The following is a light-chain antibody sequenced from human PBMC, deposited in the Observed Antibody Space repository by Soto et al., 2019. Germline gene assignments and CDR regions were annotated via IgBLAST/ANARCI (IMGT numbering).Light chain of an antibody. CDR1: QSISSW. J-gene: IGKJ1*01. CDR3: QQCNSYPWT. Sequence: DIRMTQSPSILAASVVDRVTITCRASQSISSWLAWYQQRPGKAPKLLIYEASIFESRVPSRFSGSGSGTQFTLTISRLQPDDFATYYCQQCNSYPWTFSQGTKVDIK. CDR2: EAS. V-gene: IGKV1-5*01.